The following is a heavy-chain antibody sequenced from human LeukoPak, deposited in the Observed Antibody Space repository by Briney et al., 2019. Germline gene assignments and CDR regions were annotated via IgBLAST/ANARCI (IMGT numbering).Heavy chain of an antibody. CDR2: ISAYNGNT. J-gene: IGHJ4*02. CDR3: ARDLYYYDSSAIY. D-gene: IGHD3-22*01. Sequence: GESLKISCKASGYTFTSYGISWVRQAPGQGLEWMGWISAYNGNTNYAQKLQGRVTMTTDTSTSTAYMELRSLRSDDTAVYYCARDLYYYDSSAIYWGQGTLVTVSS. V-gene: IGHV1-18*01. CDR1: GYTFTSYG.